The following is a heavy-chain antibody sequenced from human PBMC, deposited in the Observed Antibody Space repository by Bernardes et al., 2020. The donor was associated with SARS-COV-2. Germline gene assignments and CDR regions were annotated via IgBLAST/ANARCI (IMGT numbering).Heavy chain of an antibody. J-gene: IGHJ3*02. CDR3: ASVTWRKYDGFDI. Sequence: ASVKVSCKTSGYTFIDYHIHWVRQAPGQGLEWMGWIYPNSGATEYSQKFRGRVTMTRDTSTATAYMDLKSLTSDDTAVYFCASVTWRKYDGFDIWGQGTMVTVSS. CDR2: IYPNSGAT. V-gene: IGHV1-2*02. CDR1: GYTFIDYH. D-gene: IGHD2-2*01.